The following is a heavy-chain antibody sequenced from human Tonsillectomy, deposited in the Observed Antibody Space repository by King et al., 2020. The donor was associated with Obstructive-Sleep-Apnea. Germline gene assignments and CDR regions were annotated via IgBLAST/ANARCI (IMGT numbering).Heavy chain of an antibody. J-gene: IGHJ4*02. D-gene: IGHD2-15*01. CDR3: ARDPDCSGGSCYSGNYDY. V-gene: IGHV1-69*01. Sequence: VQLVESGAEVKKPGSSVKVSCKASGGTFSSYAISWVRQAPGQGLEWMGGIIPIFGTANYAQKFQGRVTITADESTSTAYMELSSLRSEDTAVYYCARDPDCSGGSCYSGNYDYWGQGTLVTVSS. CDR1: GGTFSSYA. CDR2: IIPIFGTA.